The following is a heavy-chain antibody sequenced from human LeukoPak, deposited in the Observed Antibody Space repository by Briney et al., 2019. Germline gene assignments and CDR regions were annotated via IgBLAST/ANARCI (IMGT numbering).Heavy chain of an antibody. CDR2: IYYSGST. CDR1: GGSISGYY. CDR3: ARAVPEMATIIGWFDP. V-gene: IGHV4-59*01. J-gene: IGHJ5*02. Sequence: SETLSLTCTVSGGSISGYYWSWIRQPPGKGLEWIGYIYYSGSTNHNPSLKSRVTISVDTSKNQFSLKLSSVTAADTAVYYCARAVPEMATIIGWFDPWGQGTLVTVSS. D-gene: IGHD5-24*01.